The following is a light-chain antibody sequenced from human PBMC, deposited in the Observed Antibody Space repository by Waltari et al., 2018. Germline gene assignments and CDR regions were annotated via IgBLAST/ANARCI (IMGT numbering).Light chain of an antibody. Sequence: DIQMTQSPSTVSASLGDRVPITCRASQNLNTFLSWYQQKPGAVPNFLLYDASTLERGVPSRFSGSGSGTHFTLTISGLQPDDFATYYCQQYYDYPINFGQGTRL. CDR3: QQYYDYPIN. V-gene: IGKV1-5*01. CDR1: QNLNTF. CDR2: DAS. J-gene: IGKJ5*01.